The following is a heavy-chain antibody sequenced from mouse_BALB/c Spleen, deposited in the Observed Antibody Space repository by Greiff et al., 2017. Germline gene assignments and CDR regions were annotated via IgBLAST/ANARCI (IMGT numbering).Heavy chain of an antibody. CDR1: GYTFTDYA. Sequence: VHLVESGAELVRPGVSVKISCKGSGYTFTDYAMHWVKQSHAKSLEWIGVISTYYGDASYNQKFKGKATMTVDKSSSTAYMELARLTSEDSAIYYCAREGDDGYFDYWGQGTTLTVSS. CDR2: ISTYYGDA. V-gene: IGHV1S137*01. CDR3: AREGDDGYFDY. J-gene: IGHJ2*01. D-gene: IGHD2-3*01.